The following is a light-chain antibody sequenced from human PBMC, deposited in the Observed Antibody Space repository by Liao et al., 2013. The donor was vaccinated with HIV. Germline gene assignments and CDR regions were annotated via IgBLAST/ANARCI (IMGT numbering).Light chain of an antibody. CDR1: RLGDKF. CDR2: QDT. V-gene: IGLV3-1*01. CDR3: QAWDSSTAV. J-gene: IGLJ2*01. Sequence: SYVLTQPPSVSVSPGQTASITCSGDRLGDKFVSWYQQKPGQSPVVVIYQDTQRPSGIPARFSGSNSGNTATLTISGTQAMDEADYYCQAWDSSTAVFGGGTKLTVL.